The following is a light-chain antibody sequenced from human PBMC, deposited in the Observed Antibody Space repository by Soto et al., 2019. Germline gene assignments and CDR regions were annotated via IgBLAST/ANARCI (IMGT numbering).Light chain of an antibody. CDR3: SSYISSSTLV. CDR1: TSDIGAYNY. CDR2: DVT. J-gene: IGLJ3*02. V-gene: IGLV2-14*03. Sequence: QSVLTQPASVSGSPGQSITSSCTGTTSDIGAYNYVSWYQQHPGKAPQLMIYDVTDRPSGVSNRFSGSKSGNTASLTISGLQAEDEADYYCSSYISSSTLVFGGGTKLTVL.